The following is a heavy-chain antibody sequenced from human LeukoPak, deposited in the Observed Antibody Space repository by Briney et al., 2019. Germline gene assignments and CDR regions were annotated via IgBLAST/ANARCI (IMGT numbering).Heavy chain of an antibody. CDR3: AKNTGQTSGYSYGYNY. CDR1: GFTFSSYA. CDR2: ISGSGGST. J-gene: IGHJ4*02. D-gene: IGHD5-18*01. V-gene: IGHV3-23*01. Sequence: GGSLRLSCAASGFTFSSYAVDWVRQAPGEGLEWVSAISGSGGSTYYTDSVKGRFTISRDNSKNTLYLQMNSLRAEDTAVYYCAKNTGQTSGYSYGYNYWGQGTLVTVSS.